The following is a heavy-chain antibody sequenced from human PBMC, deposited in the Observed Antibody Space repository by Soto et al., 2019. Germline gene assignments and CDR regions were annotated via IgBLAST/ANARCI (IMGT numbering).Heavy chain of an antibody. V-gene: IGHV1-3*01. Sequence: GASVKVSCKASGYTFTSYAMHWVRQAPGQRLEWMGWINAGNGNTKYSQKFQGRVTITRDTSASTAYMELSSLRSEDTAVYYCARVVPAATEGNWFDPWGQGTLVPSPQ. CDR3: ARVVPAATEGNWFDP. CDR2: INAGNGNT. J-gene: IGHJ5*02. D-gene: IGHD2-2*01. CDR1: GYTFTSYA.